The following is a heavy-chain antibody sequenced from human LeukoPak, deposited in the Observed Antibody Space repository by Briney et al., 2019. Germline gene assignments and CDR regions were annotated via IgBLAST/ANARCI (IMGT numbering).Heavy chain of an antibody. V-gene: IGHV4-39*07. J-gene: IGHJ6*03. D-gene: IGHD5-18*01. CDR1: GGSISTSSYY. CDR3: ARVRPGYTSGYFYMDV. CDR2: VYYSGTT. Sequence: SETLSLACTVSGGSISTSSYYWGWIRQPPGKGLEWIGTVYYSGTTYYSPSLDSRVTISLDTSKNQFSLKMYSVTAADAAVYYCARVRPGYTSGYFYMDVWGKGTTVTVSS.